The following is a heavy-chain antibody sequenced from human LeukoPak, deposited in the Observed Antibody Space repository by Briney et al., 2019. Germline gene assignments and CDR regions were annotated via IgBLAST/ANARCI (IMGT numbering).Heavy chain of an antibody. CDR2: ISGSGNST. CDR1: GFTFSDYA. J-gene: IGHJ4*02. CDR3: ARGDYGDYSILDS. Sequence: GGSLRLSCAASGFTFSDYAMNWVRQAPGKGLYWVSTISGSGNSTYYADSVKGRFTISRDNSKKTLYLQMNSLRAEDTAVYYCARGDYGDYSILDSWGQGALVTVSS. D-gene: IGHD4-17*01. V-gene: IGHV3-23*01.